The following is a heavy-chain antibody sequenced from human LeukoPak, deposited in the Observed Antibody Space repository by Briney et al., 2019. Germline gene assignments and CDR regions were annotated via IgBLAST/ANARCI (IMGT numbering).Heavy chain of an antibody. CDR2: IYYSGST. V-gene: IGHV4-59*01. D-gene: IGHD3-22*01. CDR1: GGSITSYY. CDR3: AREDYYDSSAYYRFDI. Sequence: PSETLSLTCTVSGGSITSYYWSWIRQPPGKGLEWIGYIYYSGSTNYNPSLKSRVTISVDTSKNQFSLTLSSVTAADTAVYYCAREDYYDSSAYYRFDIWGQGTMVTASS. J-gene: IGHJ3*02.